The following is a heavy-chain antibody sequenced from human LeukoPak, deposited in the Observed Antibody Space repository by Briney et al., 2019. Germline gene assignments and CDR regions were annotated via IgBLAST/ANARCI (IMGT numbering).Heavy chain of an antibody. V-gene: IGHV3-33*01. CDR1: GFTFSDYG. J-gene: IGHJ4*02. Sequence: HPGRSLRLSCAASGFTFSDYGMHWVRQAPGKGLEWVAVIWYDGSNKYYADSAKGRFTISRDNSKNTLYMQMNSLRGEDTAVYYCARVSSVVGGYSYGLTYYFDYWGQGTLVTVSS. CDR3: ARVSSVVGGYSYGLTYYFDY. CDR2: IWYDGSNK. D-gene: IGHD5-18*01.